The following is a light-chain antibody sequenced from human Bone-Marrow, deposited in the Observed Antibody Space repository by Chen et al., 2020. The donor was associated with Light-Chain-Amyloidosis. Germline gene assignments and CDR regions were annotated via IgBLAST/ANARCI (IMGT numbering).Light chain of an antibody. J-gene: IGLJ2*01. V-gene: IGLV3-25*03. CDR2: RDT. Sequence: SYELTQPPSVSVSPGQTARLTCSGDDLPTKYAYWYQQKPGQAPVLVINRDTERPSGISERFSGSSSVTTATLTISGVQAEDEADYHCQSADSSGTYEVIFGGGTKLTVL. CDR3: QSADSSGTYEVI. CDR1: DLPTKY.